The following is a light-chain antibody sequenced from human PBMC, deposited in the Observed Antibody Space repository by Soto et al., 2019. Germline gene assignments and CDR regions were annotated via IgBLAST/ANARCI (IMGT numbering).Light chain of an antibody. CDR3: QQYNTWPPLT. V-gene: IGKV3-15*01. CDR2: GAS. CDR1: QSVSSN. J-gene: IGKJ4*01. Sequence: TQSPGTLPVSPGERATLTCKAGQSVSSNYLAWYQQKPGQAPRLLIFGASTRATGIPARFSGSGSWTELTLTISSLQSESFAVYYYQQYNTWPPLTFCGGTKVDI.